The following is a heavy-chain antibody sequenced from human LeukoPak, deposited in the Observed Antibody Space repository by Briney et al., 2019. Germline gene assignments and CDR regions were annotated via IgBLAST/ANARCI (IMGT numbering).Heavy chain of an antibody. J-gene: IGHJ4*02. CDR2: ISYDGSNK. Sequence: GRSLRLSCAASGFTFSSYAMHWVRQAPGKGLEWVAVISYDGSNKYYADSVKGRFTISRDNSKNTLYLQMNSLRAEDTAVYYCARDRDGHYFDYWGRGTLVTVSS. CDR3: ARDRDGHYFDY. V-gene: IGHV3-30*04. D-gene: IGHD2-21*02. CDR1: GFTFSSYA.